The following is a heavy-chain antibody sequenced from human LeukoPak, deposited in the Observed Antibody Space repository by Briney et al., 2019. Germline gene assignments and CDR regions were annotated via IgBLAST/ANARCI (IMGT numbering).Heavy chain of an antibody. V-gene: IGHV4-4*09. Sequence: SETLSLTCTVSGGSISSYYWSWIRQPPGKGLEWIGHIYTSGSTNYNPSLKSRVTISVDTSKNQFSLKVSPVTAADTAVYYCARTYSSSSHFDYWGQGTLVTVSS. D-gene: IGHD6-6*01. CDR1: GGSISSYY. CDR2: IYTSGST. J-gene: IGHJ4*02. CDR3: ARTYSSSSHFDY.